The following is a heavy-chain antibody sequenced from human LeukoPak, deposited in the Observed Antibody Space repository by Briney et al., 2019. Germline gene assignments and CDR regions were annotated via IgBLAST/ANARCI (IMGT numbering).Heavy chain of an antibody. J-gene: IGHJ6*02. Sequence: SQTLSLTCAISGDSVSNDTAAWSWIRQSPSRGLEWLGRTYYRSKWYYDYAISVKSRMTNDLETSKNRFSLHLNSVTPDDTAVYYCARLRRYIKQATSGMDVWGQGTTVTVSS. CDR1: GDSVSNDTAA. CDR3: ARLRRYIKQATSGMDV. CDR2: TYYRSKWYY. V-gene: IGHV6-1*01. D-gene: IGHD5-18*01.